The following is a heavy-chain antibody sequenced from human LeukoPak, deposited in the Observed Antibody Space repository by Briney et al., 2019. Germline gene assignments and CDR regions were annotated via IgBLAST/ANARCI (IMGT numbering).Heavy chain of an antibody. Sequence: ASVKVSCKVSGYSLTELSMHWVRQAPGKGLEWMGRFDPEDGETIYAQNFQARVTMTEDTSTDTAYMELSSLRSEDTAVYYCARDRGSVTATDYWGQGTLVTVSS. CDR1: GYSLTELS. CDR2: FDPEDGET. J-gene: IGHJ4*02. CDR3: ARDRGSVTATDY. V-gene: IGHV1-24*01. D-gene: IGHD2-15*01.